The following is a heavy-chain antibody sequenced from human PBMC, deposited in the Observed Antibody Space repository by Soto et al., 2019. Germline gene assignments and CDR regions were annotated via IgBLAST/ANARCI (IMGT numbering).Heavy chain of an antibody. V-gene: IGHV3-30*18. CDR3: AKDPRTYSWPDYYFDY. Sequence: GGSLRLSCAASGFTFSSYGMHWVRQAPGKGLEWVAVISYDGSNKYYADSVKGRFTISRDNSKNTLYLQMNSLRAEDTAVYYCAKDPRTYSWPDYYFDYWGQGTLVTVSS. CDR2: ISYDGSNK. J-gene: IGHJ4*02. D-gene: IGHD5-18*01. CDR1: GFTFSSYG.